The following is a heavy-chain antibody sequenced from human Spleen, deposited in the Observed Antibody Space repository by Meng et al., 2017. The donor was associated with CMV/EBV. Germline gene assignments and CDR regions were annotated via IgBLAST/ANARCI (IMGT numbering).Heavy chain of an antibody. V-gene: IGHV3-30*01. D-gene: IGHD1-26*01. CDR3: ARDDGGGTYFDH. J-gene: IGHJ4*02. CDR1: GFTFSSYT. Sequence: GGSLRLSCAASGFTFSSYTMHWVRQAPGKGLQWVAIISSDGTTRSYADSVKGRFIISRDYSKNTLYLQMNSLRTEDTAVYYCARDDGGGTYFDHWGQGTLVTVSS. CDR2: ISSDGTTR.